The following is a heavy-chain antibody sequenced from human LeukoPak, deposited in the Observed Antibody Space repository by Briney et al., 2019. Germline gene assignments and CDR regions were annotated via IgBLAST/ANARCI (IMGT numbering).Heavy chain of an antibody. CDR1: GFTFSSYG. CDR2: ISSSSSYI. J-gene: IGHJ5*02. CDR3: ARGGEYYYGSGSP. V-gene: IGHV3-21*01. D-gene: IGHD3-10*01. Sequence: GRSLRLSCVASGFTFSSYGMHWVRQAPGKGLEWVSSISSSSSYIYYADSVKGRFTISRDNAKNSLYLQMNSLRAEDTAVYYCARGGEYYYGSGSPWGQGTLVTVSS.